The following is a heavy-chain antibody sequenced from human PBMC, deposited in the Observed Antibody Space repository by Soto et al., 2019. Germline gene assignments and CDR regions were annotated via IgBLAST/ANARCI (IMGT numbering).Heavy chain of an antibody. J-gene: IGHJ4*02. D-gene: IGHD3-9*01. V-gene: IGHV1-8*01. CDR1: GYTFTSYD. Sequence: ASVKVSCKASGYTFTSYDINWVRQATGQGLELIGWMNPNSGNTAYVQKFQGRVTITADKSTITAYMELSSLRSEDTAVYYCAREPYDILTGLLRYPDYWGQGTLVTVSS. CDR3: AREPYDILTGLLRYPDY. CDR2: MNPNSGNT.